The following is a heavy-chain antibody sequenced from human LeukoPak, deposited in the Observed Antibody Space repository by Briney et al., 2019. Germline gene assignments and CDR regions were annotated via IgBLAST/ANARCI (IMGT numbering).Heavy chain of an antibody. Sequence: PGGSLRLSCAASGFTFSSYWMSWVRQAPGKGLEWVANIKQDGSEKYYVDSVKGRFTISRDNAKNSLYLQMNSLRAEDTAVYYCAREFAGIAAAGTQEPIGYWGQGTLVTVSS. CDR3: AREFAGIAAAGTQEPIGY. V-gene: IGHV3-7*01. D-gene: IGHD6-13*01. J-gene: IGHJ4*02. CDR1: GFTFSSYW. CDR2: IKQDGSEK.